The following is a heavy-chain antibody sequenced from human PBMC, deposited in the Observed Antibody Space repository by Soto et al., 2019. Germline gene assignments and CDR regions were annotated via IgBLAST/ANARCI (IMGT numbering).Heavy chain of an antibody. CDR1: GGTLSSYA. J-gene: IGHJ4*02. CDR2: IIPIFGTA. CDR3: ARENDFWSGYYQGGYFDY. V-gene: IGHV1-69*13. Sequence: ASVKVSCKASGGTLSSYAISWVRQAPGQGLEWMGGIIPIFGTANYAQKFQGRVTITADESTSTAYMELSSLRSEDTAVYYCARENDFWSGYYQGGYFDYWGQGTLVTVSS. D-gene: IGHD3-3*01.